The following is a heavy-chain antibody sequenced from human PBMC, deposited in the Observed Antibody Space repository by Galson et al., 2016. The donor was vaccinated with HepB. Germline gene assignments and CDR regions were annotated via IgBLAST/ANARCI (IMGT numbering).Heavy chain of an antibody. V-gene: IGHV4-59*12. CDR3: ARTGFPFWYFDY. Sequence: SETLSLTCTVSGGSISPYYWSWIRQPPGKGLECIGYIYYSGITNYNPSLRSRITMSVDTAKSQFSLKLTSVTAADTAVYHCARTGFPFWYFDYWGQGALVTVSS. D-gene: IGHD3-3*01. CDR1: GGSISPYY. CDR2: IYYSGIT. J-gene: IGHJ4*02.